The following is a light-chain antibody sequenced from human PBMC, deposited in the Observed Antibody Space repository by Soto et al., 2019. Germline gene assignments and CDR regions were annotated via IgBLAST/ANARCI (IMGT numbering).Light chain of an antibody. J-gene: IGKJ5*01. V-gene: IGKV1-33*01. Sequence: DLQMTQSPSSLSASVGDGVTITCQASQDITNYLNWYQQKPGKAPKLLISYASNLETGVPSRFSGSGSGTYFTFTINSLQPEDIATYYCQHFDTLPITFGQGTRLEIK. CDR3: QHFDTLPIT. CDR2: YAS. CDR1: QDITNY.